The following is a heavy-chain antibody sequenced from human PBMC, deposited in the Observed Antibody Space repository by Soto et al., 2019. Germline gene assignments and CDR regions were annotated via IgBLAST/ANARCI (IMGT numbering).Heavy chain of an antibody. CDR1: RGSINSFY. D-gene: IGHD1-7*01. J-gene: IGHJ4*02. CDR2: IHSSGTT. Sequence: PSETLSFTCTVARGSINSFYWSWIRKPAGKGLEWMGCIHSSGTTYFSPSLKSRVTMSVDTSRNQFSLKLTSVTAADTAVYYCARARIKGTSYSDYWGQRVLVTVSS. CDR3: ARARIKGTSYSDY. V-gene: IGHV4-4*07.